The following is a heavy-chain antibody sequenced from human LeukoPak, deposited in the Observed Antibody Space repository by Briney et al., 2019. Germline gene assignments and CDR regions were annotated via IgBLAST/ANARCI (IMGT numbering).Heavy chain of an antibody. J-gene: IGHJ4*02. CDR1: GGSISSGGYY. CDR2: IYSTGST. D-gene: IGHD3-10*01. V-gene: IGHV4-61*02. CDR3: ARDQTYSGSGIYTYFDY. Sequence: PSETLSLTCTVSGGSISSGGYYWSWIRQPAGKGLEYIGRIYSTGSTNYNPSLRSRVTISVYTSKNLFSLKLSSVTAADTAVYYCARDQTYSGSGIYTYFDYWGQGILVTVSS.